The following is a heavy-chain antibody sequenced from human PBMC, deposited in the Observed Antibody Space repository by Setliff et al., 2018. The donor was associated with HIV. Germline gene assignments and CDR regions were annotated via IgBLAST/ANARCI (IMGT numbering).Heavy chain of an antibody. CDR1: GFSLATSGMC. CDR2: IDWDDDK. V-gene: IGHV2-70*11. CDR3: ARGTFFGVVIGNYYMDV. Sequence: SGPTLVNPTQTLTLTCTFSGFSLATSGMCVNWIRQPPGKALEWLARIDWDDDKYYNSSLKTRLTVSKDTSKNQVVLTMTNMDPVDTATYYCARGTFFGVVIGNYYMDVWGKGTTVTVSS. J-gene: IGHJ6*03. D-gene: IGHD3-3*01.